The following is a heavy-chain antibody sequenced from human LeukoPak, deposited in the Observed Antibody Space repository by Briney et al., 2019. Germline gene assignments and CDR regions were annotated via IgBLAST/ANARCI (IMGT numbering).Heavy chain of an antibody. Sequence: SETLSLTCTVSGGSISSYYWSWIRQPAGKGLEWIGRIYTSGSTNYNPSPKSRVTMSVDTSKNQFSLRLSSVTAADTAVYYCASVPRGYSYGFFFYWGQGTLVTVSS. J-gene: IGHJ4*02. CDR2: IYTSGST. V-gene: IGHV4-4*07. CDR3: ASVPRGYSYGFFFY. CDR1: GGSISSYY. D-gene: IGHD5-18*01.